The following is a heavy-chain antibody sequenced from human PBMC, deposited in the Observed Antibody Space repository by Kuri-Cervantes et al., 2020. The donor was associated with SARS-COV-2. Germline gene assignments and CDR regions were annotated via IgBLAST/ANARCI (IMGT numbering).Heavy chain of an antibody. CDR3: AKFYRDIVVVPAARGFYFDY. Sequence: ASVKVSCKASGYTFTSYDINWVRQATGQGLEWMGWMNPNNGGTNYAQKFQGRVTMTRDTSISTAYMELSRLRSDDTAVYYCAKFYRDIVVVPAARGFYFDYWGQGTLVTVSS. CDR1: GYTFTSYD. CDR2: MNPNNGGT. V-gene: IGHV1-2*02. J-gene: IGHJ4*02. D-gene: IGHD2-2*01.